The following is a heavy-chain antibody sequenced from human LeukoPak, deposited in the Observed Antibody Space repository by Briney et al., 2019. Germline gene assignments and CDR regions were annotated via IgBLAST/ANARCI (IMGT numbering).Heavy chain of an antibody. CDR3: AEDHLGGDLNP. J-gene: IGHJ5*02. D-gene: IGHD3-3*01. CDR2: ISGSGGST. CDR1: GFTFSSYA. V-gene: IGHV3-23*01. Sequence: GGSLRLSCAASGFTFSSYAMSWVRQAPGKGLEWVSAISGSGGSTYYADSVKGRFTISRDNSKNTLYLQMNSLRAEDTAVYYCAEDHLGGDLNPWGQGTLVTVSS.